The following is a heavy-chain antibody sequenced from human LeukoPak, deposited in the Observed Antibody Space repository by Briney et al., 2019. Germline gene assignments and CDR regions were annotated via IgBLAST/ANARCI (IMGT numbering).Heavy chain of an antibody. CDR3: AKPLRDAGSFNYPYFDF. V-gene: IGHV3-23*01. J-gene: IGHJ4*02. D-gene: IGHD5-24*01. Sequence: GGSLRLSCAASGFTFTNYAMNWVRQAPGKGLEWVSAISGSGGSSYYADSVRGRFTIPRDNSNNMLYLQMNSLRAEDTAVYYCAKPLRDAGSFNYPYFDFWGQGTLVTVSS. CDR1: GFTFTNYA. CDR2: ISGSGGSS.